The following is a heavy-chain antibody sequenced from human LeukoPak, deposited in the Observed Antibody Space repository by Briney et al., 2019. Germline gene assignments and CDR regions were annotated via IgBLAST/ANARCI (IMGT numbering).Heavy chain of an antibody. CDR1: GFTFSSYD. J-gene: IGHJ4*02. V-gene: IGHV3-30*18. D-gene: IGHD5-18*01. CDR2: ISYDGSNK. Sequence: PGGSLRLSCAASGFTFSSYDMHWVRQAPGKGLEWVTVISYDGSNKYYGDSVKGRFTISRDNSKNTLYLKMNSLRAEDTAVYYCAKGLQLWAPIDYWGQGTLVTVSS. CDR3: AKGLQLWAPIDY.